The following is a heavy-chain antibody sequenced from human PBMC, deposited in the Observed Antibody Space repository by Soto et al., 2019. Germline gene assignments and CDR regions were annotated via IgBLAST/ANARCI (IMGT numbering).Heavy chain of an antibody. CDR2: ISSSSSYI. Sequence: GGSPRLSCAASGFTFSSYSMNWVRQAPGKGLEWVSSISSSSSYIYYADSVKGRFTISRDNAKNSLYLQMNSLRAEDTAVYYCARDQGDSSSWLYYYYYYMDVWGKGTTVTVSS. CDR3: ARDQGDSSSWLYYYYYYMDV. J-gene: IGHJ6*03. V-gene: IGHV3-21*01. D-gene: IGHD6-13*01. CDR1: GFTFSSYS.